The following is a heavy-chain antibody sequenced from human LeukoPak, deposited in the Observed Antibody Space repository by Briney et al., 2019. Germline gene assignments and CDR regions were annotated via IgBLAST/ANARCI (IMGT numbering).Heavy chain of an antibody. CDR3: ARWGTIFGVVIKGGDY. D-gene: IGHD3-3*01. Sequence: ASVKVSCRASGYSFTTHGISWVRQAPGQGLEWMGWISSYSTYTTYAQKFQGRVTMTTDTSTSTAYMELRSLRSDDTAVYYCARWGTIFGVVIKGGDYWGQGTLVTVSS. CDR2: ISSYSTYT. V-gene: IGHV1-18*01. J-gene: IGHJ4*02. CDR1: GYSFTTHG.